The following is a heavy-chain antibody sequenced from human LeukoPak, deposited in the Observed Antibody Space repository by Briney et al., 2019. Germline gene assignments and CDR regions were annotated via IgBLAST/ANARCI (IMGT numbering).Heavy chain of an antibody. CDR1: GYSISSGYY. V-gene: IGHV4-38-2*02. Sequence: SETLSLTCTVSGYSISSGYYWGWIRQPPGKGLEWIGSIYHSGSTYYNPSLKSRVTISVDTSKNQFSLKLSSVTAADTAVYCCARDSGSSFDYWGQGTLVTVSS. D-gene: IGHD1-26*01. J-gene: IGHJ4*02. CDR2: IYHSGST. CDR3: ARDSGSSFDY.